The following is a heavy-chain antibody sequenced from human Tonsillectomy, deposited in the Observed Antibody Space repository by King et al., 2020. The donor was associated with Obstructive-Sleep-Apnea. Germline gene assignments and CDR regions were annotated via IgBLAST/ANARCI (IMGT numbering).Heavy chain of an antibody. Sequence: QLVQSGAEVKKPGASVKVSCKASGGTFSSYAISWVRQAPGQGLEWMGGIIPIFGTANYAQKFQGRVTITADESTSTAYMELGSLSAEDTAVYYCASARLDIVVVVAATWYYGMDVWGQGTTVTVSS. D-gene: IGHD2-15*01. J-gene: IGHJ6*02. CDR2: IIPIFGTA. V-gene: IGHV1-69*01. CDR1: GGTFSSYA. CDR3: ASARLDIVVVVAATWYYGMDV.